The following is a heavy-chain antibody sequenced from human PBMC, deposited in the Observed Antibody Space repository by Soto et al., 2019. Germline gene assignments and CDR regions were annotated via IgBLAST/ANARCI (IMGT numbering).Heavy chain of an antibody. CDR1: GFTFSNYA. CDR3: AKALVGEVGATDY. D-gene: IGHD1-26*01. J-gene: IGHJ4*02. Sequence: GSLRLSCTASGFTFSNYAMSWVRQAPGKGLEWVSAITRTDSTYYADSVKGRFTISRDNSRNTLYLQMNSLGAEDAALYYCAKALVGEVGATDYWGQGTLVTVSS. CDR2: ITRTDST. V-gene: IGHV3-23*01.